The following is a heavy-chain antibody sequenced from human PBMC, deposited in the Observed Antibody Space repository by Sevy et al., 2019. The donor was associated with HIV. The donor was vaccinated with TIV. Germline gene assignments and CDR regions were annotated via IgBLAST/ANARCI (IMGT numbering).Heavy chain of an antibody. Sequence: GGSLRLSCAASGFTNFRSYTMHWVRQAPGKGLEWVSVITYDGSKKYYADSVKGRFTISRDDSKKTLYLQMNSLRAEDTALYYCARDYLIMINVGGSKDIGGQGTMVTVSS. J-gene: IGHJ3*02. CDR2: ITYDGSKK. CDR3: ARDYLIMINVGGSKDI. CDR1: GFTNFRSYT. D-gene: IGHD3-16*01. V-gene: IGHV3-30-3*01.